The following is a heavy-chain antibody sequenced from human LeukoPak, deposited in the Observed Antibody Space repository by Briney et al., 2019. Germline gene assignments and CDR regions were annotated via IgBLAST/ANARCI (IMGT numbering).Heavy chain of an antibody. CDR3: ARDRGGYTYSHDY. Sequence: PSETLSLTCAVSGGSISSNNWWIWVRQSPEKGLEWIGEIYHDRSTNYNPSLKSRVTISMDKSKNQLSLKLNFVTAADTAVYYCARDRGGYTYSHDYWGQGTLVTVSS. D-gene: IGHD5-18*01. V-gene: IGHV4-4*02. J-gene: IGHJ4*02. CDR2: IYHDRST. CDR1: GGSISSNNW.